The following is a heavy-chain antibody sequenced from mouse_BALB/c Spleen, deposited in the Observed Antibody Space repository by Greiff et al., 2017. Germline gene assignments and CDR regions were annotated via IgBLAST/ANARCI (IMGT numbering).Heavy chain of an antibody. J-gene: IGHJ2*01. CDR2: ISSGGSYT. CDR3: ARIYYYYFDY. Sequence: EVHLVESGGDLVKPGGSLKLSCAASGFTFSSYGMSWVRQTPDKRLEWVATISSGGSYTYYPDSVKGRFTISRDNAKNTLYLQMSSLKSEDTAMYYCARIYYYYFDYWGQGTTLTVSS. D-gene: IGHD1-1*01. CDR1: GFTFSSYG. V-gene: IGHV5-6*01.